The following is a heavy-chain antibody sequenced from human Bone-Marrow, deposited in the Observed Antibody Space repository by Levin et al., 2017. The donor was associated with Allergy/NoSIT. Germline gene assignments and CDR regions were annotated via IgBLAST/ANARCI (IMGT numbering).Heavy chain of an antibody. CDR3: AKSPGGYSSGEAVDY. D-gene: IGHD2-15*01. J-gene: IGHJ4*02. Sequence: QPGGSLRLSCLVSGFNFDDYWMHWVRQVPGKGLVWVSRINDAGTTTNYADFVQGRFVISRDNGKNMLYLQMHSLRVEDTAMYYCAKSPGGYSSGEAVDYWGQGTLVTVSS. CDR2: INDAGTTT. V-gene: IGHV3-74*01. CDR1: GFNFDDYW.